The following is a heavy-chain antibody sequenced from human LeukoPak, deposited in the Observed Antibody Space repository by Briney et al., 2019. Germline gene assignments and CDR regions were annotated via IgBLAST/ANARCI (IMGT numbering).Heavy chain of an antibody. D-gene: IGHD6-13*01. CDR2: ISWNSGSI. CDR1: GFTFDAYA. V-gene: IGHV3-9*01. Sequence: PGRSLRLSCAASGFTFDAYAMHWVRQAPGKGLEWVSGISWNSGSIGYADSVKGRFTISRDNAKNSLYLQMNSLRAEDTALYYCAKDRAYSSSHFDYWGQGTLVTVSS. J-gene: IGHJ4*02. CDR3: AKDRAYSSSHFDY.